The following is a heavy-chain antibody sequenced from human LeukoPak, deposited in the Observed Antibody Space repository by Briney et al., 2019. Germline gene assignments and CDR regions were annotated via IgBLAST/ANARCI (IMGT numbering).Heavy chain of an antibody. CDR3: ARSAPRSTWLVDL. Sequence: SETLSLTCSVSGGSISSSTYYWCWIRQPPGKGLEWIGSIYYSGSTYYNPSLKSRVTISVDTSKNQFSLKLSSVTAADTAVYYCARSAPRSTWLVDLWGRGTLVTVSS. V-gene: IGHV4-39*01. J-gene: IGHJ2*01. CDR1: GGSISSSTYY. D-gene: IGHD3-9*01. CDR2: IYYSGST.